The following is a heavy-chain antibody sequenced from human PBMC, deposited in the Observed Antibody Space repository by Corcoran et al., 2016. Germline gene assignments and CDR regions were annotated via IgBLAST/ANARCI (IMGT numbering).Heavy chain of an antibody. D-gene: IGHD3-16*01. V-gene: IGHV3-9*01. J-gene: IGHJ4*02. CDR2: ISWNSGTL. CDR1: GFTFDDYA. CDR3: AKGRGRGFDY. Sequence: EVQLVESGGGLVQPGRSLRLSCAASGFTFDDYAMHWVRQAPGKGLEWVAGISWNSGTLDYGASVKGRFTISRDNAKNSLSLQLSSLRDDDTAFDYCAKGRGRGFDYWGQGTLVIVSS.